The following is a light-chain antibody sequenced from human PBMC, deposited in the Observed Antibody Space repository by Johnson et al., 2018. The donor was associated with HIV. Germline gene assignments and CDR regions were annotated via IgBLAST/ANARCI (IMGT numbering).Light chain of an antibody. CDR2: YNN. CDR1: SSNIGNNY. CDR3: GTWDSSLSAYV. V-gene: IGLV1-51*01. Sequence: QSVLTQPPSVSAAPGQKVTISCSGSSSNIGNNYVSWYQQLPGTAPKLLIYYNNKRPSGIPDRFSGSKSGTSATLGITGLQTGDEADYYCGTWDSSLSAYVFGTWTKVTVL. J-gene: IGLJ1*01.